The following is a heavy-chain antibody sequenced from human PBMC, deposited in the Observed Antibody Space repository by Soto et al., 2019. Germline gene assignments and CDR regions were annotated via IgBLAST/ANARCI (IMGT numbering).Heavy chain of an antibody. V-gene: IGHV3-23*01. CDR2: ISGSGDTT. Sequence: GGSLRLSCAASGFTFGNYAMSWVRQAPGQGLEWVSIISGSGDTTNYADSVKGRLTISRDNSKNTLYLQMNNLRAEDRATYYCAKAAGDCSDGVCYSAQLHRWGQGTLVTVSS. D-gene: IGHD2-21*02. CDR1: GFTFGNYA. J-gene: IGHJ1*01. CDR3: AKAAGDCSDGVCYSAQLHR.